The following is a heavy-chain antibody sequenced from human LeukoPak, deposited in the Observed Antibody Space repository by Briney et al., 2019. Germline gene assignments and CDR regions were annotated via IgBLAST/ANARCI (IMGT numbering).Heavy chain of an antibody. J-gene: IGHJ5*02. CDR1: GYTFTSYG. D-gene: IGHD6-19*01. CDR2: ISTYNGNT. CDR3: ARDGYSSGWYGDWFDP. V-gene: IGHV1-18*01. Sequence: ASVKVSCKASGYTFTSYGISWVRQAPGQGLEWMGWISTYNGNTNYAQKLQGRVTMTTDTSTSTAYMELRSLRSDDTAVYYCARDGYSSGWYGDWFDPWGQGTLVTVSS.